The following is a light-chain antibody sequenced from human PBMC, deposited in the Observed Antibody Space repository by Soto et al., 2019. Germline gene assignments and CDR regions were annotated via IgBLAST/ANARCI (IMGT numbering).Light chain of an antibody. V-gene: IGLV2-14*01. CDR1: STDVGDSNH. CDR2: EVS. Sequence: QSVLTQPASVSGSPGQSITISCTGTSTDVGDSNHVSWYQHHPGKAPKLIIYEVSYRPSGVSNRFSGSKSGNTASLTISGLQAQDEADYYRSSYTSSSTRVSGTGTKVTVL. CDR3: SSYTSSSTRV. J-gene: IGLJ1*01.